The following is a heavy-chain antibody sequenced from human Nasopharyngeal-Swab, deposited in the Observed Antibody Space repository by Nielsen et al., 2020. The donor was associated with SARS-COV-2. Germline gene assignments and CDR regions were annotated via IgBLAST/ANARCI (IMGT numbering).Heavy chain of an antibody. Sequence: WIRQPPGKGLEWVSAISGSGGSTYHADSVKGRFTISRDNSKNTLYLQMNSLRAEDTAVYYCAKGYSSSSGSFQHWGQGTLVTVSS. V-gene: IGHV3-23*01. CDR3: AKGYSSSSGSFQH. D-gene: IGHD6-6*01. CDR2: ISGSGGST. J-gene: IGHJ1*01.